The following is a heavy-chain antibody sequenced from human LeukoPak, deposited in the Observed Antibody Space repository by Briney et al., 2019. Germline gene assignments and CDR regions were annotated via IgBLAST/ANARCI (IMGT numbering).Heavy chain of an antibody. V-gene: IGHV7-4-1*02. Sequence: ASVKVPCKASGYTFTYYAMNWVRQAPGQGLEWMGWINTNTGNPTYAQGFTGRFVFSLDTSVSTAYLQISSLKAEDSAVYFCARGRQYRTGRFPPGFDYWGQGTLVTVSS. J-gene: IGHJ4*02. CDR3: ARGRQYRTGRFPPGFDY. CDR2: INTNTGNP. CDR1: GYTFTYYA. D-gene: IGHD6-19*01.